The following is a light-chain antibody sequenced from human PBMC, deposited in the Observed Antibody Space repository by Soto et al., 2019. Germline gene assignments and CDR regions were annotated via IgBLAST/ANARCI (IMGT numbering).Light chain of an antibody. Sequence: QSVLTQPASVSGSPGQSITISCTGTSNDVGGYNLVSGFQQHPGKAPKLMISEVNKRPSGVSNRFSGSKSANTASLTISGLQAEDEADYYCCSHVGGSSPQWVFGGGTKVTVL. CDR1: SNDVGGYNL. CDR2: EVN. J-gene: IGLJ3*02. CDR3: CSHVGGSSPQWV. V-gene: IGLV2-23*02.